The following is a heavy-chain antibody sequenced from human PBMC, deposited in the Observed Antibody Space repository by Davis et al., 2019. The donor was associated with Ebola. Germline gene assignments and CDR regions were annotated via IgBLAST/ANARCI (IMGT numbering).Heavy chain of an antibody. J-gene: IGHJ4*02. Sequence: GESLKISCAASGFTFGDYAMHWVRQAPGKGLEWVSLISGGGTSKYYGDPVKCRLTISRDNSKKSLYLQMDSLGSEDSAFYFCARGMLGVAAVVWDFWGQGTLVTVSS. CDR1: GFTFGDYA. CDR2: ISGGGTSK. V-gene: IGHV3-43*02. CDR3: ARGMLGVAAVVWDF. D-gene: IGHD1-26*01.